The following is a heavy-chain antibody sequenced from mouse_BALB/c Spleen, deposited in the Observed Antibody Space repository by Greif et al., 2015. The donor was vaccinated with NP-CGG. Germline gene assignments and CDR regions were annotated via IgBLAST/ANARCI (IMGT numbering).Heavy chain of an antibody. CDR1: GFTFSDYY. CDR3: ARDEGDGYSPFDY. D-gene: IGHD2-3*01. V-gene: IGHV5-4*02. CDR2: ISDGGSYT. Sequence: EVMLVESGGGLVKPGGSLKLSCAASGFTFSDYYMYWVRQTPEKRLEWVATISDGGSYTYYPDSVKGRFTISRDNAKNNLYLQMSSLKSEDTAMYYCARDEGDGYSPFDYWGQGTTLTVSS. J-gene: IGHJ2*01.